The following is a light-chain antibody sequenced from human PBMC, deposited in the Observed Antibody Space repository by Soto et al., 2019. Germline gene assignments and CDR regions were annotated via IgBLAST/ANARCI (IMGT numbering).Light chain of an antibody. Sequence: QSVLTQPPSASGTPGQRVAISCSGSSSNIGSNTVNWYQQLPGTAPKLLIYSNNQRPSGVSDRFSGSKSGTSASLAISGLQSEDEADYYCAAWDDSLTSYVFGTGTKLTVL. J-gene: IGLJ1*01. V-gene: IGLV1-44*01. CDR3: AAWDDSLTSYV. CDR1: SSNIGSNT. CDR2: SNN.